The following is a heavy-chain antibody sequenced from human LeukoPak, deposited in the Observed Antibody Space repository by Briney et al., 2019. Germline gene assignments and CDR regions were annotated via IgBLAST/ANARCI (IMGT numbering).Heavy chain of an antibody. CDR3: ARDRPGGSSLDY. CDR1: GGSISRDY. CDR2: IYYTGST. V-gene: IGHV4-59*01. J-gene: IGHJ4*02. D-gene: IGHD6-13*01. Sequence: LETLSLTCTVSGGSISRDYWSWIRQPPGKGLEWIGYIYYTGSTNYNPSLKSRVTISVDTSKNQFSLKLSSVTAADTAVYYCARDRPGGSSLDYWGQGTLVTVSS.